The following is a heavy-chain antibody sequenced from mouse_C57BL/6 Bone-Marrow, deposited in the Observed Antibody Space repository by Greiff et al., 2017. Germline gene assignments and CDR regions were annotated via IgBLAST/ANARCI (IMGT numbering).Heavy chain of an antibody. J-gene: IGHJ3*01. Sequence: VQLQQSGPGLVQPSQSLSITCTVSGFSLTSYGVHWVRQSPGKGLEWLGVIWSGGSTAYNAAFISRMSISKDNSKSQVFFKMTSLQADDTAIYYCAGYGGFAYWGQGTLVTVSA. CDR3: AGYGGFAY. CDR1: GFSLTSYG. V-gene: IGHV2-2*01. CDR2: IWSGGST. D-gene: IGHD2-2*01.